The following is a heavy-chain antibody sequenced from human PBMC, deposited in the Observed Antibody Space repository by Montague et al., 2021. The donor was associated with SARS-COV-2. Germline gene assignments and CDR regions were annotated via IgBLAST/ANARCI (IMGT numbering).Heavy chain of an antibody. D-gene: IGHD3-9*01. V-gene: IGHV3-33*01. CDR2: IWFDGRKK. Sequence: SLSLSFYASGFSFRNYGMNWVRQAPGKGLEWVVVIWFDGRKKYYADSVEGRFTVSRDNSKNTLYLEMNSLRAEDTGVYYCARDRLDILSPGRGMDVWGQGTTVTVSS. CDR1: GFSFRNYG. J-gene: IGHJ6*02. CDR3: ARDRLDILSPGRGMDV.